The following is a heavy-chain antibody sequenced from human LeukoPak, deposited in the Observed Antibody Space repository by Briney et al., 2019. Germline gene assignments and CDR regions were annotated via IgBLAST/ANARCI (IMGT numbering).Heavy chain of an antibody. D-gene: IGHD6-13*01. CDR1: GGSISGSSYY. Sequence: SETLSPTCTVSGGSISGSSYYWGWIRQPPGKGLEWIGSIYYSGSTYYNPSLKSRVTISVDTSKNQFSLKLSSVTAADTAVYYCASLKRSWYLHSSSQTIDYWGQGTLVTVSS. J-gene: IGHJ4*02. CDR2: IYYSGST. V-gene: IGHV4-39*01. CDR3: ASLKRSWYLHSSSQTIDY.